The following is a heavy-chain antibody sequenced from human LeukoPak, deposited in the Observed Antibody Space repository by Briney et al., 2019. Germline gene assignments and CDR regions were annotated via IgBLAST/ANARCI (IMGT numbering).Heavy chain of an antibody. Sequence: SETLSLTCTVSGGSIRSNSYYWGWIRQPPGKGLEWIGNVFYTGTTSYNPSLKSRVTMSVDTSKNQSSLNLSSVTAADTAVYYCARPHFYFGSGSYYYVDYWGQGTLVTVSS. CDR3: ARPHFYFGSGSYYYVDY. D-gene: IGHD3-10*01. CDR2: VFYTGTT. V-gene: IGHV4-39*01. CDR1: GGSIRSNSYY. J-gene: IGHJ4*02.